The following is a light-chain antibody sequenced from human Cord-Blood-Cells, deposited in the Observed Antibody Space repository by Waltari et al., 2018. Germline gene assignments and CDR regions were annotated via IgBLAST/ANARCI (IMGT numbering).Light chain of an antibody. CDR1: SSDVGGYNY. CDR2: DVS. V-gene: IGLV2-14*03. Sequence: QSALTHPASVSGSPGQSITISCTGTSSDVGGYNYVSWYQQHPGKPPTLMIYDVSNRPSGVSNRFSGSKSGNTASLTISGLRAEDEADYYCSSYTSSSTWVFGGGTKLTVL. CDR3: SSYTSSSTWV. J-gene: IGLJ3*02.